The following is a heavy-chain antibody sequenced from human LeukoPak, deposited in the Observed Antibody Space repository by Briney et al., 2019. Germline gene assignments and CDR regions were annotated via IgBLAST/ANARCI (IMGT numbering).Heavy chain of an antibody. Sequence: ASVKVSCKASGGTSSSYAISWVRQAPGQGLEWMGRIIPIFGTANYAQKFQGRVTVTTDESTSTAYMELSSLRSEDTAVYYCARCRDGYNYYFDYWGQGTLVTVSS. D-gene: IGHD5-24*01. CDR2: IIPIFGTA. J-gene: IGHJ4*02. CDR1: GGTSSSYA. CDR3: ARCRDGYNYYFDY. V-gene: IGHV1-69*05.